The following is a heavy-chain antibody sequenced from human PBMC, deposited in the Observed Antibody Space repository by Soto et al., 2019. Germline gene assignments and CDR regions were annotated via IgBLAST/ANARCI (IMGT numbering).Heavy chain of an antibody. D-gene: IGHD3-16*01. J-gene: IGHJ4*02. CDR3: ARDLGNPYYFNY. V-gene: IGHV1-3*04. CDR2: INTANGNT. CDR1: GYTFTTYA. Sequence: QVPLVQSGAEVKKPGASVKVSCKASGYTFTTYAMHWVRQAPGQRLEWMGWINTANGNTKYSQKIQGRVTITRDTSASTAYMELSSLKSEATAVFYCARDLGNPYYFNYWGQGTLVTVSS.